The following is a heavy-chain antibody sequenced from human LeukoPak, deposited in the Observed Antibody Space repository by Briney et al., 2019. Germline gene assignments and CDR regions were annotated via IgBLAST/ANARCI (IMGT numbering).Heavy chain of an antibody. CDR1: GFTFSSCA. D-gene: IGHD3-3*01. CDR3: AKGQYDFWSGYYTNYYGMDV. J-gene: IGHJ6*02. V-gene: IGHV3-23*01. CDR2: ISGSGGST. Sequence: GGSLRLSCAASGFTFSSCAMSWVRQAPGKGLEWVSAISGSGGSTYYADSVKGRFTISRDNSKNTLYLQMNSLRAEDTAVYYCAKGQYDFWSGYYTNYYGMDVWGQGTTVTVSS.